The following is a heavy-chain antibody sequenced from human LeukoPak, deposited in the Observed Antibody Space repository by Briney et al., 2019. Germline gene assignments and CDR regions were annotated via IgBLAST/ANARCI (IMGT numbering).Heavy chain of an antibody. V-gene: IGHV3-30-3*01. CDR1: GFTFSSYA. J-gene: IGHJ3*02. CDR2: ISYDGSNK. D-gene: IGHD2-15*01. CDR3: ARGGGYSPKAFDI. Sequence: GGSLRLSCAASGFTFSSYAMHWVRQAPGKGLKWVAVISYDGSNKYYADSVKGRFTISRDNSKNTLYLQMNSLRAEDTAVYYCARGGGYSPKAFDIWGQGTMVTVSS.